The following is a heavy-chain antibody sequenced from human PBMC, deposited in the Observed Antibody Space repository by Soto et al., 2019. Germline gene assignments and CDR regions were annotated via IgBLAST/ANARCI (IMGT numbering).Heavy chain of an antibody. CDR2: IIPIFGTA. CDR1: GGTFSSYA. D-gene: IGHD3-3*01. J-gene: IGHJ5*02. CDR3: ARAEYYDFWSGYFWFDP. Sequence: QVQLVQSGAEVKKPGSSVNVSCKASGGTFSSYAISWVRQAPGQGLEWMGGIIPIFGTANYAQKFQGRVTITADESTSTAYMELSSLRSEDTAVYYCARAEYYDFWSGYFWFDPWGQGTLVTVSA. V-gene: IGHV1-69*01.